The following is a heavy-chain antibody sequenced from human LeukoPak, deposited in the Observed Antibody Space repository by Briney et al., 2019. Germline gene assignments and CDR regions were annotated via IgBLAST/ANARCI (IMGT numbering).Heavy chain of an antibody. J-gene: IGHJ4*02. CDR3: ARFPRY. Sequence: SETLSLTCTVSGGSIFSSNSYWGWIRQPPGKGLEWIGSIYYSGNTYYSASLKSRVTISVDTSKNQFSLKLNSVTAADTAVYYCARFPRYWGQGILVTVSS. CDR1: GGSIFSSNSY. CDR2: IYYSGNT. V-gene: IGHV4-39*01.